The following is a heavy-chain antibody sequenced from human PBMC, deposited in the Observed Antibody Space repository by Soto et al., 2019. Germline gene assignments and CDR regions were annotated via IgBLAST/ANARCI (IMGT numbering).Heavy chain of an antibody. Sequence: ESGGGVVQLGSSLRLSCAPSGFTSSSYPIPGAARAPGKGRGGGAVISYDGSNKYYADSVKGRFTISRDNSKNTLYLQMNSLRAEDTAVYYCARDYYRFNSGYGFSMDVWGQGTTVTVSS. CDR3: ARDYYRFNSGYGFSMDV. V-gene: IGHV3-30-3*01. D-gene: IGHD5-12*01. CDR1: GFTSSSYP. CDR2: ISYDGSNK. J-gene: IGHJ6*02.